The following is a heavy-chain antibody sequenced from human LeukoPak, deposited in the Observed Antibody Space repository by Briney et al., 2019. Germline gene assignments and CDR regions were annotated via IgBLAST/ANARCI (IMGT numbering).Heavy chain of an antibody. CDR3: ASSVIAAAGFDY. J-gene: IGHJ4*02. CDR1: GGSISSSSYY. Sequence: PSETLSLTCTVSGGSISSSSYYWGWIRQPPGKGLEWIGSIYYSGSTYYNPPLKSRVTISVDTSKNQFSLKLSSVTAADTAVYYCASSVIAAAGFDYWGQGTLVTVSS. D-gene: IGHD6-13*01. V-gene: IGHV4-39*07. CDR2: IYYSGST.